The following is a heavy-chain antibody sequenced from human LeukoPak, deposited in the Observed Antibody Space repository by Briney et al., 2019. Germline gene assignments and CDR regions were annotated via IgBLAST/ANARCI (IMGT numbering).Heavy chain of an antibody. CDR1: GGSFSGYY. CDR2: INHSGST. V-gene: IGHV4-34*01. D-gene: IGHD3-10*01. CDR3: ARGYGSGTDY. J-gene: IGHJ4*02. Sequence: SETLSLTCAVYGGSFSGYYWSWIRQPPGKGLEWMGEINHSGSTNYNPSLKSRVTISVDTSKNQFSLKLSSVTAADTAVYYCARGYGSGTDYWGQGTLVTVSS.